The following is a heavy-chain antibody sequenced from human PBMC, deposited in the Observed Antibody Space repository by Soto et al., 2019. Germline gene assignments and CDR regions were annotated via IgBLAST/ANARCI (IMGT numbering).Heavy chain of an antibody. CDR2: IYYSGST. D-gene: IGHD2-15*01. V-gene: IGHV4-30-4*01. Sequence: SETLSLTCAVYGGSFSDYYWIRIRQPPGKRLEWIGYIYYSGSTYYNPSLKSRVTISVDTSKNQFSLKLSSVTAADTAVYYCATAYCSGGSCYSGGWFDPWGQGTLVTVSS. CDR1: GGSFSDYY. J-gene: IGHJ5*02. CDR3: ATAYCSGGSCYSGGWFDP.